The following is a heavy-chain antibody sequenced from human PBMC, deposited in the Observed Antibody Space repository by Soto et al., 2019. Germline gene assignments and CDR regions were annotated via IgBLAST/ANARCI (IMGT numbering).Heavy chain of an antibody. CDR3: ARDIGGSYPY. D-gene: IGHD1-26*01. CDR2: IYYSGST. V-gene: IGHV4-59*01. Sequence: SETLSLTCTVSGGSISSYYWSWIRQPPGKGLEWIGYIYYSGSTNYNPSLKSRVTISVDTSKNQFSLKLSSVTAADTAVYYCARDIGGSYPYWGQGTLVTVSS. CDR1: GGSISSYY. J-gene: IGHJ4*02.